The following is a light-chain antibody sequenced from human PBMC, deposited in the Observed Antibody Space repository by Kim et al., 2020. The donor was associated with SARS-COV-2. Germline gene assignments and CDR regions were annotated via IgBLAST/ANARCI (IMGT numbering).Light chain of an antibody. CDR1: SNDVGGYSY. CDR3: CSYTVTSSLV. CDR2: DVN. Sequence: GQSLTISGTGTSNDVGGYSYVSWYQQHSGKVPKLRLFDVNNRPSGVSHRFSGSKSGNTASLTISGLQAEDEAHYYCCSYTVTSSLVFGVGTQLTVL. J-gene: IGLJ2*01. V-gene: IGLV2-14*03.